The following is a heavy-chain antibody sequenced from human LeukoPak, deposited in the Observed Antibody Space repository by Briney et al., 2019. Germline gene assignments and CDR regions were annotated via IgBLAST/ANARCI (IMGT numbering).Heavy chain of an antibody. Sequence: QPGGSLRLSCAASGFTFTNHWMAWVRQAPGKGLEWVSYISSGSSTIHYADSVKGRFTISRDNAKRSLFLQMNSLRAEDTAVYYCAGIPLSTTMVDYWGQGTLVTVSS. D-gene: IGHD5-18*01. CDR1: GFTFTNHW. CDR2: ISSGSSTI. CDR3: AGIPLSTTMVDY. J-gene: IGHJ4*02. V-gene: IGHV3-48*01.